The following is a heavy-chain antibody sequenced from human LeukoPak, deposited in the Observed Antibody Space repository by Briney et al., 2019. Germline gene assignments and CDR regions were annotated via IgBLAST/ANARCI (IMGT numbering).Heavy chain of an antibody. CDR2: ISSSGSTI. Sequence: PGGSLRLSCAASGFTFSSYEMNWVRQAPGKGLEWVSYISSSGSTIYYADSVKGRFTISRDNAKNSLYLQMNSLRAEDTAVYYCARVVGPSLGHCSGGSCYWYGMDVWGQGTTVTVSS. V-gene: IGHV3-48*03. CDR1: GFTFSSYE. CDR3: ARVVGPSLGHCSGGSCYWYGMDV. J-gene: IGHJ6*02. D-gene: IGHD2-15*01.